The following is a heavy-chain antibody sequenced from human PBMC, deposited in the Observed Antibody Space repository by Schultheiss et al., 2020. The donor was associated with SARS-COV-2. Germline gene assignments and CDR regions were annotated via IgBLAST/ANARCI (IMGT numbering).Heavy chain of an antibody. J-gene: IGHJ6*03. V-gene: IGHV4-38-2*01. D-gene: IGHD1-7*01. CDR3: ARSELELPDYYYYMDV. Sequence: SETLSLTCAVSGYSISSGYYWGWIRQPPGKGLEWIGEINHSGSTNYNPSLKSRVTISVDTSKNQFSLQLNSVTPEDTAVYYCARSELELPDYYYYMDVWGKGTTVTVSS. CDR1: GYSISSGYY. CDR2: INHSGST.